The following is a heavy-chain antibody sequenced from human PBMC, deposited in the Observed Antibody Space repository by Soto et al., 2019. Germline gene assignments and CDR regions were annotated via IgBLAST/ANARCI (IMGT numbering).Heavy chain of an antibody. CDR1: GGSISSGGYY. CDR2: IYYSGST. D-gene: IGHD3-16*02. Sequence: QVQLQESGPGLVKPSQTLSLTCTVSGGSISSGGYYWSWIRQHPGKGLEWIGYIYYSGSTYYNPAHKRRVTISVDTSKNQFSLKLSSVTAADTAVYYCARATYDYVWGSYRPGAFDIWGQGTMVTVSS. J-gene: IGHJ3*02. CDR3: ARATYDYVWGSYRPGAFDI. V-gene: IGHV4-31*03.